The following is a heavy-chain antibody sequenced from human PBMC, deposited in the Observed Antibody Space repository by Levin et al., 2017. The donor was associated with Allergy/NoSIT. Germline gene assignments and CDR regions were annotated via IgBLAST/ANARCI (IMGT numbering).Heavy chain of an antibody. CDR1: GGSFSGYY. J-gene: IGHJ5*02. CDR3: VRGSYCSAGRCYSIWFDP. V-gene: IGHV4-34*01. CDR2: ITHSGST. Sequence: SETLSLTCTVYGGSFSGYYWNWIRQPPGRGLEWIGEITHSGSTNYNPSLKSRVTISVDKSKNQFSLRLSSVTAAATAVYYCVRGSYCSAGRCYSIWFDPWGQGTLVTVSS. D-gene: IGHD2-15*01.